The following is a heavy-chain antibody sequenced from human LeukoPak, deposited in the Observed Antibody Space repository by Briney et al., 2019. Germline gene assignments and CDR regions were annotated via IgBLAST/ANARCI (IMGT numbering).Heavy chain of an antibody. V-gene: IGHV3-48*03. CDR3: ARANYYDISGYDY. D-gene: IGHD3-22*01. J-gene: IGHJ4*02. CDR1: GFTFRSYE. Sequence: PGRSLRLSCAASGFTFRSYEMNWVRQAPGKGLEWVSYITSSGSTIYYADSVKGRFTISRDNAKNSLYLQMNSLRAEDTAVYYCARANYYDISGYDYWGQGTLVTVSS. CDR2: ITSSGSTI.